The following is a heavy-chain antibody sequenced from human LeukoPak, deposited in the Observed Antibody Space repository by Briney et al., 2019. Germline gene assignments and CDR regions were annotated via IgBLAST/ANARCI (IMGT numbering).Heavy chain of an antibody. CDR2: ISSSSSYI. V-gene: IGHV3-21*01. J-gene: IGHJ4*02. Sequence: GGSLRLSCAASGFTFSSYSMNWVRQAPGRGLEWVLSISSSSSYIYYADSVKGRFTISRDNAKNSLYLHMNSLRAEDTAVYYCASSGYCSNTNCYGDYWGQGTLVTVSS. CDR1: GFTFSSYS. CDR3: ASSGYCSNTNCYGDY. D-gene: IGHD2-2*01.